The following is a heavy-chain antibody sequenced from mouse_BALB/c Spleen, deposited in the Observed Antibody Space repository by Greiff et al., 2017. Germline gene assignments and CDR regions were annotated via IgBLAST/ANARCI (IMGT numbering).Heavy chain of an antibody. D-gene: IGHD1-1*01. CDR1: GYSITSDYA. Sequence: EVKLMESGPGLVKPSQSLSLTCTVTGYSITSDYAWNWIRQFPGNKLEWMGYISYSGSTSYNPSLKSRISITRDTSKNQFFLQLNSVTTEDTATYYCARCTVVAMDYWGQGTSVTVSS. V-gene: IGHV3-2*02. CDR3: ARCTVVAMDY. J-gene: IGHJ4*01. CDR2: ISYSGST.